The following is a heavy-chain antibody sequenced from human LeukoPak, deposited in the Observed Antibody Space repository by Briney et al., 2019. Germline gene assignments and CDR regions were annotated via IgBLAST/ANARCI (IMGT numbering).Heavy chain of an antibody. D-gene: IGHD1-14*01. Sequence: ASVKVSCKASGYTFTSYYMHWVRQAPGQGLEWMGIINPSGGSTSYAQKFQGRVTITADKSTSTAYMELSSLRSEDTAVYYCASARSTGAHYYMDVWGKGTTVTVSS. J-gene: IGHJ6*03. CDR2: INPSGGST. CDR1: GYTFTSYY. CDR3: ASARSTGAHYYMDV. V-gene: IGHV1-46*01.